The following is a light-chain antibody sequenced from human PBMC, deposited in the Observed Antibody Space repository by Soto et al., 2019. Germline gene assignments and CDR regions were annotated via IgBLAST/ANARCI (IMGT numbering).Light chain of an antibody. J-gene: IGLJ1*01. V-gene: IGLV2-14*01. Sequence: QSALTQPASVSGSPGQSITISCAGTSSDVDGYNFVSWYQQHPGKAPKLVIYDVSNRPSGVSNRFSGSKSGNTASLTISGLHAEDEADYYCSSYTSTSPYVFGTGTKLTVL. CDR3: SSYTSTSPYV. CDR2: DVS. CDR1: SSDVDGYNF.